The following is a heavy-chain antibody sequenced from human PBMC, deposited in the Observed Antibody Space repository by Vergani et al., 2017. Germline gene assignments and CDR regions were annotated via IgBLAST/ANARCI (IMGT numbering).Heavy chain of an antibody. CDR1: GFTFSNAW. CDR2: IKSKTDGGTT. D-gene: IGHD2-2*02. J-gene: IGHJ6*02. Sequence: EVQLVESGGGLVKPGGSLRLSCAASGFTFSNAWMSWVRQAPGKGLEWVGRIKSKTDGGTTDYAAPVKGRFTISRDDSKNTLYLQMNSLKTEDTAVYYCTTVGYQLLYLEIRQGYYYGMDVWGQGTTVTVSS. V-gene: IGHV3-15*01. CDR3: TTVGYQLLYLEIRQGYYYGMDV.